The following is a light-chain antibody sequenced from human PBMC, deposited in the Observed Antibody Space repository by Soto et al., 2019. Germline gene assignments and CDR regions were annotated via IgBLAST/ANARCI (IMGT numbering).Light chain of an antibody. CDR1: SSNIGTNT. CDR2: SSN. J-gene: IGLJ3*02. CDR3: AAWDGSLNVVL. Sequence: QSVLTQPPSASGTPGQRDTISCSGSSSNIGTNTVNWYQQFPRSAPKLLMYSSNQRPSGVPDRFSGSKSGTSASLAISGLQSEDEADYYCAAWDGSLNVVLFGGGTKLTVL. V-gene: IGLV1-44*01.